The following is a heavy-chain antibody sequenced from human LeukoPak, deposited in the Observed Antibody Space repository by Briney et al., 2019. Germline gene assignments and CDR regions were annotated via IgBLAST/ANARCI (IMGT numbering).Heavy chain of an antibody. J-gene: IGHJ4*02. Sequence: PGGSLRLSCTASGFTFSNYFMYWVRQVPGEGPVWVSRITGDGSSTSYADSVKGRFTISRDNAKNTLYLQMNSLRAEDTALYYCVRLYAYWGQGTLVTVSS. V-gene: IGHV3-74*01. CDR3: VRLYAY. D-gene: IGHD2/OR15-2a*01. CDR2: ITGDGSST. CDR1: GFTFSNYF.